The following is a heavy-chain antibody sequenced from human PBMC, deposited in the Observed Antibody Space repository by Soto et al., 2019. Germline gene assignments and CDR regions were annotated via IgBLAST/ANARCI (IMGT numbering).Heavy chain of an antibody. Sequence: SVKVSCKASGGTFSSYAISWVRQAPGQGLEWMGGIIPIFGTANYAQKFQGRVTITADESTSTAYMELSSLRSEDTAVYYCARALTLADYILTGMDVWGQGTTVTVSS. CDR3: ARALTLADYILTGMDV. D-gene: IGHD5-12*01. V-gene: IGHV1-69*13. J-gene: IGHJ6*02. CDR1: GGTFSSYA. CDR2: IIPIFGTA.